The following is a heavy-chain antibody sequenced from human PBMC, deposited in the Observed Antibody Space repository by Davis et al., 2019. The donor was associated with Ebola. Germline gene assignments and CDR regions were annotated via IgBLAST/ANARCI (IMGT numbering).Heavy chain of an antibody. CDR3: ARDWDIVVVPAAHLLDY. CDR1: GYTFTGYY. J-gene: IGHJ4*02. CDR2: INPNSGGT. D-gene: IGHD2-2*01. V-gene: IGHV1-2*02. Sequence: ASVKVSCKASGYTFTGYYMHWVRQAPGQGLEWMGWINPNSGGTNYAQKFQGRVTMTRDTSISTAYMELSRLRSDDTAVYYCARDWDIVVVPAAHLLDYWRQGTLVTVSS.